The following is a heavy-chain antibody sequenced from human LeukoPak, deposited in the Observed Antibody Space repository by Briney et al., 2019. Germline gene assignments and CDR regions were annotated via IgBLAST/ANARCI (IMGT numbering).Heavy chain of an antibody. J-gene: IGHJ4*02. D-gene: IGHD3-22*01. V-gene: IGHV1-2*02. CDR3: AREPNDYYDSSGYYY. CDR1: GGTFSSYA. CDR2: INPNSGGT. Sequence: ASVKVSCKASGGTFSSYAISWVRQAPGQGLEWMGWINPNSGGTNYAQKFQGRVTMTRDTSISTAYMELSRLRSDDTAVYCCAREPNDYYDSSGYYYWGQGTLVTVSS.